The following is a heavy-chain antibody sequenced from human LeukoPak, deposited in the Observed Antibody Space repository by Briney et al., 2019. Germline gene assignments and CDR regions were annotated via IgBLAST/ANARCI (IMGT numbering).Heavy chain of an antibody. CDR3: ARDRKGLDAFDI. CDR1: GFSFSSYW. V-gene: IGHV3-74*01. CDR2: INSAGSSP. Sequence: PGGSLRLSCAASGFSFSSYWMHWVRQAPGKGLVWVSRINSAGSSPSQADSVKGRFTISRDNAKNTLYLQMNSLRAEDTAVYYCARDRKGLDAFDIWGQGTMVTVSS. J-gene: IGHJ3*02.